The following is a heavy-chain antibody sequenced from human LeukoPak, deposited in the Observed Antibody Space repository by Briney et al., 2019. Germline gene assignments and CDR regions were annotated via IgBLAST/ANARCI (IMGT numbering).Heavy chain of an antibody. Sequence: SQTLTLTCSVSGDSISSGNYYWTWIRQPAGKGLEWIGRIYSTGSTNYNPSLKSRVTISVDTSKNQFSLRLSSVTAADTAVYYCARVTTGGYYNCWGQGTLVTVS. D-gene: IGHD3-22*01. CDR1: GDSISSGNYY. CDR3: ARVTTGGYYNC. J-gene: IGHJ4*02. CDR2: IYSTGST. V-gene: IGHV4-61*02.